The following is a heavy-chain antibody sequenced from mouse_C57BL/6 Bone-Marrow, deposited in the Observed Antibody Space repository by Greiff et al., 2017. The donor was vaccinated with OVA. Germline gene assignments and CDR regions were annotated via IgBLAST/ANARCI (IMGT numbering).Heavy chain of an antibody. CDR2: INPNNGGT. CDR1: GYTFTDYY. J-gene: IGHJ3*01. CDR3: ARSANWLPFAY. D-gene: IGHD4-1*01. V-gene: IGHV1-26*01. Sequence: EVQLQQSGPELVKPGASVKISCKASGYTFTDYYMNWVKQSHGKSLEWIGDINPNNGGTSYNQKFKGKATLTVDKSSSTAYMELRSLTSEDSAGCYCARSANWLPFAYWGKGTLVTVSA.